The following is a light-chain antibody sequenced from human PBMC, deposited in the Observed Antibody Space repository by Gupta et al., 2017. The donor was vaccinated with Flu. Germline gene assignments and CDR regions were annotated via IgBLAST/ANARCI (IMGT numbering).Light chain of an antibody. Sequence: EIVLTQSPGTLSLSPGERATLSCRASQSVSSNYLAWYQQKPGQAPRLLIFGASSRGTGIPDRFSGSGSATDFTLTISRLEPEDFAVYYCQQYNDPHTFGQGTRLEIK. V-gene: IGKV3-20*01. CDR2: GAS. CDR3: QQYNDPHT. J-gene: IGKJ5*01. CDR1: QSVSSNY.